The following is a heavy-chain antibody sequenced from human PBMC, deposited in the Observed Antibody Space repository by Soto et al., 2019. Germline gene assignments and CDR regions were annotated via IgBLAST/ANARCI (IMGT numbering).Heavy chain of an antibody. J-gene: IGHJ5*02. CDR2: ISYDGSNK. CDR1: GFTFSSYG. Sequence: QVQLVESGGGVVQPGRSLRLSCAASGFTFSSYGMHWVRQAPGKGLEWVAVISYDGSNKYYADSVKGRFTISRDNSKNPLYLQMNSLRAEDTAVYYCAKDGGYCSGGSCLNWFDPWGQGTLVTVSS. CDR3: AKDGGYCSGGSCLNWFDP. V-gene: IGHV3-30*18. D-gene: IGHD2-15*01.